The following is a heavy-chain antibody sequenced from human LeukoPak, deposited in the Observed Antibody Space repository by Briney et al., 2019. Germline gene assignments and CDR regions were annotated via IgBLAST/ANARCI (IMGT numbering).Heavy chain of an antibody. Sequence: GESLKISCQGSGSTFTSYWIGWVRQLPGKGLEWMGIIYPGDSDTRYSPSFQGQVTISADKSISTAYLQWSSLKASDTAMYYCARLPMTTVTTRHFDYWGQGTLVTVSS. V-gene: IGHV5-51*01. CDR2: IYPGDSDT. J-gene: IGHJ4*02. D-gene: IGHD4-17*01. CDR3: ARLPMTTVTTRHFDY. CDR1: GSTFTSYW.